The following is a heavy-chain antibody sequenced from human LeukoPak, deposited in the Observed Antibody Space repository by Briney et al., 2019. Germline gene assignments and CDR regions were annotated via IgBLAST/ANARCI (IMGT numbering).Heavy chain of an antibody. D-gene: IGHD1-14*01. J-gene: IGHJ4*02. CDR3: AVLQTVDY. V-gene: IGHV1-69*04. CDR1: GGIFISYV. Sequence: SVKVSCKASGGIFISYVISWVRQAPGQGLDWMAKIIPMLGTANYAQKFQGRVTITADKSRSTVSMELTRLRFEATAVYYCAVLQTVDYWGLGTLVTVSS. CDR2: IIPMLGTA.